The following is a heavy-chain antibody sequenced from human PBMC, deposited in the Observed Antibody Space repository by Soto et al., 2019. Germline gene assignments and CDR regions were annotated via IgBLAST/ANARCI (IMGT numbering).Heavy chain of an antibody. Sequence: AASVKVSCKASGGTFSSYTISWVRQAPGQGLEWMGRIIPILGIANYAQKFQGRVTITADKSTSTAYMELSILRSEDTAVYYCSLWFEESPAGFDPWGQGTLVTVSS. J-gene: IGHJ5*02. D-gene: IGHD3-10*01. V-gene: IGHV1-69*02. CDR2: IIPILGIA. CDR1: GGTFSSYT. CDR3: SLWFEESPAGFDP.